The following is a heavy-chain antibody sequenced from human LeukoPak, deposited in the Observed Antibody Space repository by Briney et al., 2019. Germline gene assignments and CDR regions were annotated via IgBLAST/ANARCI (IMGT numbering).Heavy chain of an antibody. D-gene: IGHD6-13*01. J-gene: IGHJ5*02. Sequence: SETLSLTCTVSGGSISSSSYYWGWIRQPPGKGLEWIGSIYYSGSTYYNPSLKSRVTISVDTSKNQFSLKLSSVTAADTAVYYCAFAGSSWYVWFDPWGQGTLVTVSS. CDR1: GGSISSSSYY. CDR2: IYYSGST. V-gene: IGHV4-39*01. CDR3: AFAGSSWYVWFDP.